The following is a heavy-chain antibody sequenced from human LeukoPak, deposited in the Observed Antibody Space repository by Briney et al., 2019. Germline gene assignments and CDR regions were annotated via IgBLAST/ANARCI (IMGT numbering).Heavy chain of an antibody. J-gene: IGHJ4*02. CDR1: GYTFTGYY. Sequence: ASVKVSCKASGYTFTGYYMHWVRQAPGQGLEWMGWISTYNGNTNYAQKLQGRVSMTTDTSTSTAYMGLRSLRSDDTAVYYCARDPVSGFMGATSGLDWGQGTLVTVSS. V-gene: IGHV1-18*04. D-gene: IGHD1-26*01. CDR2: ISTYNGNT. CDR3: ARDPVSGFMGATSGLD.